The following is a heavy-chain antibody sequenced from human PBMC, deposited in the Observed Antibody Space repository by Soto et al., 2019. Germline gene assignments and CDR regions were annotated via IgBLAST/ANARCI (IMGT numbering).Heavy chain of an antibody. Sequence: QVQLQESGPGLVKPSENLSLTCSVPGGSIRSHNWSWIRQPPGKGLEWIGCMYYSAMTEYDPSLKSRVTSSADTSNNKVSLRLTSVTAADTAVYYCARHLFDSWKRYPYYYYMDVWGKGPAFTVSS. CDR1: GGSIRSHN. J-gene: IGHJ6*03. D-gene: IGHD3-3*01. CDR3: ARHLFDSWKRYPYYYYMDV. V-gene: IGHV4-59*08. CDR2: MYYSAMT.